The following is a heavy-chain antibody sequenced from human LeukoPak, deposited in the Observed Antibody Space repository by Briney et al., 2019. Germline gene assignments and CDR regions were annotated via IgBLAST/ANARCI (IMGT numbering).Heavy chain of an antibody. D-gene: IGHD4-23*01. CDR3: ASDLFRSSTVVTPASFDY. J-gene: IGHJ4*02. V-gene: IGHV4-38-2*01. Sequence: PSETLSLTCAVSGYSISSGYYWGWIRQPPGKGLEWIGSIYHSGSTYYNPSLKSRVTISVDTSKNQLSLKLSSVTAADTAVYYCASDLFRSSTVVTPASFDYWGQGTLVTVSS. CDR1: GYSISSGYY. CDR2: IYHSGST.